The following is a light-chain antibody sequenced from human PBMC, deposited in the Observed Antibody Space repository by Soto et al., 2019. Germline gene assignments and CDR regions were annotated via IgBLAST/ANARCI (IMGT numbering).Light chain of an antibody. CDR1: SSNIGAGYD. J-gene: IGLJ2*01. CDR2: GNY. CDR3: QSYDSSLSGVV. V-gene: IGLV1-40*01. Sequence: QSVLTQPPSVSGAPGQRGTISCTGSSSNIGAGYDVHWYQQLPGTAPKLLIFGNYNRPSGVPDRFSGSKSGTSASLAITGLQAEDEADYYCQSYDSSLSGVVFGGGTKLTVL.